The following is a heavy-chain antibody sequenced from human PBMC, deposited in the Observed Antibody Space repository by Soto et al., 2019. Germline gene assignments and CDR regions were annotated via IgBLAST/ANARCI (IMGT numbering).Heavy chain of an antibody. CDR3: ARFTYKSGFNWFDP. J-gene: IGHJ5*02. V-gene: IGHV4-59*01. D-gene: IGHD5-12*01. CDR2: IYHIGST. CDR1: GAHINSDY. Sequence: PSETLSLTCTVSGAHINSDYWIWIRQSPGKGLEWIGYIYHIGSTDYNPSLKSRVTISIDKSKNQFSLNLRSVTAADTAVYFCARFTYKSGFNWFDPWGQGTQVTVSS.